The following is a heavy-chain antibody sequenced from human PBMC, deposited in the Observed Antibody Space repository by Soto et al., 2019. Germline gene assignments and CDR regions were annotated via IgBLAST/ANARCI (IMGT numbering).Heavy chain of an antibody. J-gene: IGHJ4*02. CDR2: MRSKASTYAT. CDR1: GFTFSGSA. V-gene: IGHV3-73*02. CDR3: TRVETTPFDY. Sequence: EVQLVESGGGLVQPGGSLKLSCTASGFTFSGSAIHWVRQASGKGLEWVGRMRSKASTYATAYAASVKGRFTISRDESRNTAYLQMNSLKTEDTAVYYCTRVETTPFDYWGQGTPVTVSS. D-gene: IGHD1-26*01.